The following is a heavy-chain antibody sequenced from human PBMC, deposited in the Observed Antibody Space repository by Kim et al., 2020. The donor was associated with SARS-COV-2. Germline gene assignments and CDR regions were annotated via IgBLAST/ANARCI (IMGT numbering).Heavy chain of an antibody. J-gene: IGHJ3*01. CDR3: GRRQGCGGDCDAVDV. V-gene: IGHV1-18*01. CDR2: IRAYNGHK. CDR1: GYSFTTYG. Sequence: ASVKVSCKTSGYSFTTYGVSWVRQAPGQGLEWMGWIRAYNGHKIYAEKFQGRVTMTMDPDTDTVYMEIWSLRSEDTAVYYCGRRQGCGGDCDAVDVWGQG. D-gene: IGHD2-21*01.